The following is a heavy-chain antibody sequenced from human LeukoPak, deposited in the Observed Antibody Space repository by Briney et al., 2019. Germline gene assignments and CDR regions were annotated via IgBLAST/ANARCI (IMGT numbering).Heavy chain of an antibody. V-gene: IGHV3-74*01. Sequence: GGSLRFSCAASGFTFGNYWVHWVRQAPGKGLVWVSHVNSDGSGTSYADSVKGRFTISRDNAKNTLYLQMNSLRAEDTAVYYCARGASSAWYQNFDYWGQGTLVTVSS. D-gene: IGHD6-19*01. CDR2: VNSDGSGT. J-gene: IGHJ4*02. CDR1: GFTFGNYW. CDR3: ARGASSAWYQNFDY.